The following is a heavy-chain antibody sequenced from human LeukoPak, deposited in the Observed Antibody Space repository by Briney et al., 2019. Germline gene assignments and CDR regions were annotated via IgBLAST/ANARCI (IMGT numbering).Heavy chain of an antibody. CDR3: ARSRNGSFDY. V-gene: IGHV3-9*01. CDR2: ISWNSGSI. D-gene: IGHD6-25*01. Sequence: PGGSLRLSCAASGFTFDGYAMHWVRQAPGKGLEWVSGISWNSGSIGYADSVKGRFTISRDNAKNTLYLQMNSQRVEDTAVYYCARSRNGSFDYWGQGTLVTVSS. J-gene: IGHJ4*02. CDR1: GFTFDGYA.